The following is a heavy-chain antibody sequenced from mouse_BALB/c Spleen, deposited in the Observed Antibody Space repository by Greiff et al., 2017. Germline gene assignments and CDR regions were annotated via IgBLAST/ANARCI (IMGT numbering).Heavy chain of an antibody. V-gene: IGHV14-3*02. J-gene: IGHJ1*01. CDR1: GFNIKDSY. D-gene: IGHD1-1*01. CDR2: IDPANGNT. CDR3: ARWGSSYVNWYCDV. Sequence: VQLKESGAELVKPGASVKLSCTASGFNIKDSYMHWVKQRPEQGLEWIGRIDPANGNTKYDPKFQGKATITADTSYNTAYLQLSSLTSEDTAVYYCARWGSSYVNWYCDVGGAGTTVTVAS.